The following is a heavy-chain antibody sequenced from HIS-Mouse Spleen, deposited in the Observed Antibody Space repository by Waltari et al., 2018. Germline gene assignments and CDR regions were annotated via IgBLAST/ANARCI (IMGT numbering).Heavy chain of an antibody. V-gene: IGHV4-39*07. Sequence: QLQLQESGPGLVKPSETLSLPCTVSGGPIRSSSYYWGWIRQPPGKGLEGIGGIDYSGRTYSNPSVKGRVTIAVATSKNQFSLKLSSVTAADTAVDYCARAIPYSSSWYDWYFDLWGRGTLVTVSS. CDR1: GGPIRSSSYY. D-gene: IGHD6-13*01. J-gene: IGHJ2*01. CDR3: ARAIPYSSSWYDWYFDL. CDR2: IDYSGRT.